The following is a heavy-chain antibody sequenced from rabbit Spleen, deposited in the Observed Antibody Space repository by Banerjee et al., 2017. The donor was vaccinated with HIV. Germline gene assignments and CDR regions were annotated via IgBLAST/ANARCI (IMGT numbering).Heavy chain of an antibody. Sequence: QEQLVESGGGLVQPGGSLKLSCKASGFDFSNYGVSWVRQAPGKGLEWIGYIDGGSSGSAYYASWAKGRFTVSKTASTTVTLQMTGLTAADTAAYFCAKGTSLYFNLWGPGTLVTVS. J-gene: IGHJ4*01. D-gene: IGHD1-1*01. CDR3: AKGTSLYFNL. CDR1: GFDFSNYG. V-gene: IGHV1S45*01. CDR2: IDGGSSGSA.